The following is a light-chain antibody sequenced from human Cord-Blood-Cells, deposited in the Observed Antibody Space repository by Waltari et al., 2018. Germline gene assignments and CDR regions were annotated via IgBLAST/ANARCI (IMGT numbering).Light chain of an antibody. J-gene: IGLJ2*01. Sequence: SYELTQPPSVSVSPGQTASITRSGDKLGDKYACWYQQKPGQSPVLVIYQDSTRPSGIPERFSGSNSGNTATLTISGTQAMDEADYYCQAWDSSTVVFGGGTKLTVL. CDR3: QAWDSSTVV. V-gene: IGLV3-1*01. CDR1: KLGDKY. CDR2: QDS.